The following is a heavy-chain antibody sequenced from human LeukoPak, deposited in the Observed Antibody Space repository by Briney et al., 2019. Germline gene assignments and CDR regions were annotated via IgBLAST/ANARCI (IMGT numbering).Heavy chain of an antibody. CDR2: ISHDGKVK. CDR3: ARDLSRGAPDYFDN. CDR1: GFIFSSFP. Sequence: GGSLRLSCAASGFIFSSFPMHWVRQAPGKGLELVAVISHDGKVKYYADSVKGRFTISRDDSTNTLSLQMNSLRPEDTGIYYCARDLSRGAPDYFDNWGQGTLVTVSS. V-gene: IGHV3-30*04. J-gene: IGHJ4*02. D-gene: IGHD3-10*01.